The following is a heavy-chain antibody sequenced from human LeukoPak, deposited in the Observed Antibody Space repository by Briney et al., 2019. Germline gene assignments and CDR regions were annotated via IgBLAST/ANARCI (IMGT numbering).Heavy chain of an antibody. V-gene: IGHV3-15*01. D-gene: IGHD3-10*01. CDR1: GFTFSNAW. CDR2: IKSKTDGGTT. J-gene: IGHJ5*02. Sequence: GGSLRLSCAASGFTFSNAWMSWVRQAPGKGLEWVGRIKSKTDGGTTDYAAPVKGRFTSSRDDSKNTMYLQMNSLKTEDTAVYYCATDQGYGSGSYYWFDPWGQGTLVTVSS. CDR3: ATDQGYGSGSYYWFDP.